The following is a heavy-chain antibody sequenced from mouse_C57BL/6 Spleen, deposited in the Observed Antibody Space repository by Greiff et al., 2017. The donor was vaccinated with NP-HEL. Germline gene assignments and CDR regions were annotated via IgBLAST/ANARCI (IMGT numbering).Heavy chain of an antibody. D-gene: IGHD1-1*01. V-gene: IGHV1-50*01. CDR2: IDPSDSYT. CDR3: ARSTTVVAGAMDY. J-gene: IGHJ4*01. Sequence: VQLQQPGAELVKPGASVKLSCKASGYTFTSYWMQWVKQRPGQGLEWIGEIDPSDSYTNYNQKFKGKATLTVDTSSSTAYMQLSSLTSEDSAVYYCARSTTVVAGAMDYWGQGTSVTVSS. CDR1: GYTFTSYW.